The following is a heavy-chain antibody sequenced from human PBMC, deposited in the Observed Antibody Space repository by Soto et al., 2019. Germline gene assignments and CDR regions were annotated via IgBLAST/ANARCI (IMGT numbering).Heavy chain of an antibody. CDR1: GFTFSSYS. Sequence: KPXGSLRLSCAAAGFTFSSYSMNWVRQAPGKGLDWVSAISSSSSNIYYTDSVKGRFTISRDNAKNSLYLQMNSLRAEDTAVYYCARFTAVAVGPGETGFDYWGQGTLVTVSS. CDR3: ARFTAVAVGPGETGFDY. CDR2: ISSSSSNI. V-gene: IGHV3-21*01. J-gene: IGHJ4*02. D-gene: IGHD6-19*01.